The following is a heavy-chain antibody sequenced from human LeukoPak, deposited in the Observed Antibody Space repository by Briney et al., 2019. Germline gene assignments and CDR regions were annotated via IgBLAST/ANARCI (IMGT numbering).Heavy chain of an antibody. CDR1: GFTVSSNY. V-gene: IGHV3-66*01. J-gene: IGHJ3*02. CDR3: ARAASTSSYDAFDI. CDR2: IYSGGST. Sequence: GGSLRLSCAASGFTVSSNYMSWVRQAPGKGLEWVSVIYSGGSTYYADSVKGRFTISRDNSKNTLYLQMNSLRAEDTAVYYCARAASTSSYDAFDIWGQGTMVTVSS. D-gene: IGHD2-2*01.